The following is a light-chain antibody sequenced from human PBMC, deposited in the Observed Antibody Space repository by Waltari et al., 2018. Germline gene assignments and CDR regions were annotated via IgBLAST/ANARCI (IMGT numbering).Light chain of an antibody. V-gene: IGKV4-1*01. CDR2: WSS. Sequence: DIVMTQSPDSLAVSLDERATINCKSSQSVLYSSNNKNYLAWFQQRPGQPPKLLIYWSSTRESGVPDRFSASGSGTDFTLTISSLQAEDVAVYYCLQYYNTPQTFGQGTRVEIK. CDR1: QSVLYSSNNKNY. J-gene: IGKJ1*01. CDR3: LQYYNTPQT.